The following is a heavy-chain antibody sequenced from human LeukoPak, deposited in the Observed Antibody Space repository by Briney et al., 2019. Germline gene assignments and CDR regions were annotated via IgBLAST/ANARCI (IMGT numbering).Heavy chain of an antibody. CDR2: IYYSGST. V-gene: IGHV4-59*01. CDR3: ARGLYDSSGYYLMPDDY. CDR1: GGSISSYY. J-gene: IGHJ4*02. Sequence: SETLSLTCTVSGGSISSYYWSWIRQPPGKGLEWMGYIYYSGSTNYNPSLKSRVTISVDTSKNQFSLKLSSVTAADTAVYYCARGLYDSSGYYLMPDDYWGQGTLVTVSS. D-gene: IGHD3-22*01.